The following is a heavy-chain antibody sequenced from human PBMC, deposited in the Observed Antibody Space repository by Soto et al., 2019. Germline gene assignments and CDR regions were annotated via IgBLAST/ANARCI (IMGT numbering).Heavy chain of an antibody. J-gene: IGHJ3*02. CDR3: AKATATGGGAFDI. Sequence: SLRLSCAASGFICSSYDMSWVRQAPGKGLEWVSTILVDGRTFYVDSVKGRFTISRDSSQNTVYLQMNSLTAGDTALYYCAKATATGGGAFDICGQGTMVTVSS. V-gene: IGHV3-23*01. CDR1: GFICSSYD. D-gene: IGHD2-8*02. CDR2: ILVDGRT.